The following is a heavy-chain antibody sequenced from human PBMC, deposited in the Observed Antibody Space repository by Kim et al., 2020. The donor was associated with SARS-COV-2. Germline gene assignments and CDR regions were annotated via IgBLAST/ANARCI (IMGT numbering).Heavy chain of an antibody. V-gene: IGHV3-23*01. J-gene: IGHJ4*02. CDR3: ARDPPSPISGWNY. CDR1: GFTFSNYA. D-gene: IGHD6-19*01. Sequence: GGSLRLSCEASGFTFSNYAMSWVRQAPGKGLEWVSAISGGGGTTYYVDSVRGRFTISRDNSKNTLYLEMSSLRAEDTAEYYCARDPPSPISGWNYWGQGT. CDR2: ISGGGGTT.